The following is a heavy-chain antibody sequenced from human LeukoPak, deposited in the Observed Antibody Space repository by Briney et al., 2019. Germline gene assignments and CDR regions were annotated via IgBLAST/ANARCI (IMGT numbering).Heavy chain of an antibody. Sequence: SETLSLTCTVSGYSISSGYYWGWIRQPPGKGLEWIGSIYHSGSNYYNPSLKSRVTISVDTSKNQFSLKLNSVTAADTAVYYCARVDYGDYVALYYYYMDVWGKGTTVTISS. V-gene: IGHV4-38-2*02. CDR1: GYSISSGYY. CDR3: ARVDYGDYVALYYYYMDV. J-gene: IGHJ6*03. D-gene: IGHD4-17*01. CDR2: IYHSGSN.